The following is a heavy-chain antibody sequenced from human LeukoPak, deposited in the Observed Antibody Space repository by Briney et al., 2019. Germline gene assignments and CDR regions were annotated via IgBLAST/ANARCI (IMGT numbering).Heavy chain of an antibody. CDR1: GFTVSSNY. D-gene: IGHD3-22*01. Sequence: GGSLRLSCAASGFTVSSNYMSWVRQAPGKGLEWVSVIYSGGSTYYADSVKGRFTISRDNSKNTLYLQMNSLRAEDTAVYYCARSTYYYDSSGYSLAEYFQHWGQGTLVTVSS. CDR2: IYSGGST. J-gene: IGHJ1*01. CDR3: ARSTYYYDSSGYSLAEYFQH. V-gene: IGHV3-66*01.